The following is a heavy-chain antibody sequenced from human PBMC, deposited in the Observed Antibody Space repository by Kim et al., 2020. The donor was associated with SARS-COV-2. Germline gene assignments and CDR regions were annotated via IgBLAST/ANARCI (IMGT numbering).Heavy chain of an antibody. CDR1: GGSISSYY. CDR3: ARLGKYSSSWYIGY. V-gene: IGHV4-59*08. Sequence: SETLSLTCTVSGGSISSYYWSWIRQPPGKGLEWIGYIYYSGSTNYNPSLKSRVTISVDTSKNQFSLKLSSVTAADTAVYYCARLGKYSSSWYIGYWGQGTLVTVSS. D-gene: IGHD6-13*01. CDR2: IYYSGST. J-gene: IGHJ4*02.